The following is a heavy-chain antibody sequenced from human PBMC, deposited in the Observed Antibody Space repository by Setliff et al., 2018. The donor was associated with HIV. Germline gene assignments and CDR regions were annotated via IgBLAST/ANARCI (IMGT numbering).Heavy chain of an antibody. D-gene: IGHD3-22*01. Sequence: PSETLSLTCTVSGGSVSTYYLTWIRQPAGKGLEWIGRIYTSGSSNYNPSLKSRVTISVDTSKNQFSLKLSSVTAADTAVYYCARSSGYYSTVFYWGQGTRVTVSS. CDR2: IYTSGSS. CDR1: GGSVSTYY. CDR3: ARSSGYYSTVFY. V-gene: IGHV4-4*07. J-gene: IGHJ4*02.